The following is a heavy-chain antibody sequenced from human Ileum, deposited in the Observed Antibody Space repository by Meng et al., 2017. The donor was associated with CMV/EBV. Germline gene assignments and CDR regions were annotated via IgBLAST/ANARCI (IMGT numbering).Heavy chain of an antibody. J-gene: IGHJ4*02. CDR1: YTFTSYD. V-gene: IGHV1-8*03. Sequence: YTFTSYDINWMRQATGQGLEWMGWMNPNSGNTGYAQKYQGRVTITRNTSISTAYMELSSLRSEDTAVYYCARESGIAAAGSRGFDYWGQGTLVTVSS. CDR3: ARESGIAAAGSRGFDY. CDR2: MNPNSGNT. D-gene: IGHD6-13*01.